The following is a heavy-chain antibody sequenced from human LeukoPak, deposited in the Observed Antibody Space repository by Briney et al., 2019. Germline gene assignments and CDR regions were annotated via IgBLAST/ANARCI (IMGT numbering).Heavy chain of an antibody. CDR3: ARAGKSLYSSTTWMDY. V-gene: IGHV4-59*01. CDR2: IYYSGST. D-gene: IGHD6-13*01. Sequence: SETLSLTCTVSGGSISSYYWSWIRQPPGKGLEWIGYIYYSGSTNYNPSLKSRVTISVDTSKNQFSLKLSSVTAADTAVYYFARAGKSLYSSTTWMDYWGQGTLDTVSS. CDR1: GGSISSYY. J-gene: IGHJ4*02.